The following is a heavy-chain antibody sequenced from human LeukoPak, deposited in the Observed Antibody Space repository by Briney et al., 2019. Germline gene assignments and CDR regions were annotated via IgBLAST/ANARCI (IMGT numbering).Heavy chain of an antibody. CDR1: GFTFSSFS. CDR3: ARDLAYSRLDY. D-gene: IGHD5-18*01. J-gene: IGHJ4*02. Sequence: SGGSLRLSCAASGFTFSSFSMTWVRQAPGKGLEWVSYISSRSTTIHYADSVEGRFTISRDNAENSLYLQMNSLRVEDTAFYYCARDLAYSRLDYWGQGMLVTVSS. CDR2: ISSRSTTI. V-gene: IGHV3-48*04.